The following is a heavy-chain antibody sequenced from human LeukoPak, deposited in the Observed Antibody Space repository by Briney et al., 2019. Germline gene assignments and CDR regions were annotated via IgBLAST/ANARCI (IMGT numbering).Heavy chain of an antibody. D-gene: IGHD3-10*01. CDR1: GFTFSSYW. CDR2: IKPDGSEK. V-gene: IGHV3-7*01. Sequence: PGGFLRLSCAASGFTFSSYWMSWVRQAPGKGLERVATIKPDGSEKYYVDSVKGRFTISRDSTKNSLYLQMNSLRVEDTAVYYCARGYEGSFDYWGQGTLVTVSS. J-gene: IGHJ4*02. CDR3: ARGYEGSFDY.